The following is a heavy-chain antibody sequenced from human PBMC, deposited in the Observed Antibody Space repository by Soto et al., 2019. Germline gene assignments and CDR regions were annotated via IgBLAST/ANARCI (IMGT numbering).Heavy chain of an antibody. J-gene: IGHJ5*02. D-gene: IGHD6-13*01. CDR2: IWYDGSNK. CDR3: ARDLGGAAAGIAGWFDP. CDR1: GFTFSSFG. Sequence: HPGGSLRLSCAASGFTFSSFGMHWVRQAPGKGLEWVAVIWYDGSNKYCADSVKGRFTISRDNSKNTLYLQMNSLRAEDTAVYYCARDLGGAAAGIAGWFDPWGQGTLVTVSS. V-gene: IGHV3-33*01.